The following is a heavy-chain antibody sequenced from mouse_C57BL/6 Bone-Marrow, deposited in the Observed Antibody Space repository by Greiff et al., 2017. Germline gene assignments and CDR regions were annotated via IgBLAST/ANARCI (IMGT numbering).Heavy chain of an antibody. CDR3: TTSDYSFAY. V-gene: IGHV14-4*01. CDR2: IDPENGDT. Sequence: EVQLQQSGAELVRPGASVKLSCTASGFNIKDDYMHWVKQRPEQGLEWIGWIDPENGDTEYASKFQGKATITADTPSNTAYLQLSSLTSEDTAVYHCTTSDYSFAYWGQGTLVTVSA. CDR1: GFNIKDDY. J-gene: IGHJ3*01. D-gene: IGHD2-4*01.